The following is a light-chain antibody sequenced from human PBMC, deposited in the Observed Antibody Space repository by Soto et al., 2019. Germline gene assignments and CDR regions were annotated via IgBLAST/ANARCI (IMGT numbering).Light chain of an antibody. V-gene: IGKV1-39*01. CDR2: AAS. CDR1: QSISSY. Sequence: DIQMTQSPSSLSASVGDRVTITCRASQSISSYLNWYQQKPGKAPKLLIYAASSLQSGFPSRFSGSGSGTDFTLTISSLQPEDFAAYYCQQIYSTPLTFGGGTKVEIK. CDR3: QQIYSTPLT. J-gene: IGKJ4*01.